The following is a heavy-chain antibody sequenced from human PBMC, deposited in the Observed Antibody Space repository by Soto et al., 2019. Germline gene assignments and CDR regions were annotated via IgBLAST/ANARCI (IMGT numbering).Heavy chain of an antibody. D-gene: IGHD1-26*01. CDR3: ARLVGHYYSYGMDV. CDR2: IYYSGST. V-gene: IGHV4-59*01. J-gene: IGHJ6*02. CDR1: GGSISSYY. Sequence: SETLSLTCTVSGGSISSYYWSWIRQPPGKGLEWIGYIYYSGSTNYNPSLKSRVTISVDTSKNQFSLKLSSVTAADTAVYYCARLVGHYYSYGMDVWGQGTTVTVSS.